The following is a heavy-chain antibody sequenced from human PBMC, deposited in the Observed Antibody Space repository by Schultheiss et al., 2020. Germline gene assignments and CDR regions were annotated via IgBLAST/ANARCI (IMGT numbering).Heavy chain of an antibody. J-gene: IGHJ6*02. CDR3: ARDRYSSSPDYYYGMDV. CDR1: GGTFSSYA. V-gene: IGHV1-69*06. D-gene: IGHD6-6*01. CDR2: IIPIFGTA. Sequence: SVKVSCKASGGTFSSYAISWVRQAPGQGLEWMGGIIPIFGTANYAQKFQGRVTITADKSTSTAYMELSSLRSEDTAVYYCARDRYSSSPDYYYGMDVWGQGTTVTVS.